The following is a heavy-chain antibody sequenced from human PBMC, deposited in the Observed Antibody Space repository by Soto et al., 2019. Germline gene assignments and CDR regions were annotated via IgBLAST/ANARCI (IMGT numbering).Heavy chain of an antibody. Sequence: XVSLRLSCEVSGVNFRGYAMSWVRQAPGKGLEWVSGIRIGPGITYYADSVKGRFTISSDISRKTVYLQMNNLRGEDTALYFCARRRSAMADGMNVWGQGTTVTVSS. J-gene: IGHJ6*02. D-gene: IGHD5-18*01. CDR2: IRIGPGIT. CDR3: ARRRSAMADGMNV. CDR1: GVNFRGYA. V-gene: IGHV3-23*01.